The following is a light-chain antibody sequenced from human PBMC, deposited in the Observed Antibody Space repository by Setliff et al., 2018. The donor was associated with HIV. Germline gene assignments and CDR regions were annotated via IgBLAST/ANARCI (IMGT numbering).Light chain of an antibody. Sequence: QSVLTQPPSASGSPGQSVTISCTGTSSDVGAYNYVSWYQQHPGKAPKLMIYEVNKRPSGVPDRFPGSKSGNTASLTISGLQAEDEADYLCCSYAGSAFYVFGIGTKVTVL. CDR3: CSYAGSAFYV. V-gene: IGLV2-8*01. CDR1: SSDVGAYNY. J-gene: IGLJ1*01. CDR2: EVN.